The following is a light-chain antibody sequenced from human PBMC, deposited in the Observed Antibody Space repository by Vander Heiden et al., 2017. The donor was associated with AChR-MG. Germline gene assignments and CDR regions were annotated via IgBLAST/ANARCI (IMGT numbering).Light chain of an antibody. CDR2: DVS. CDR3: SSYTSSSTLDV. V-gene: IGLV2-14*04. Sequence: PGQSITISCTGTSSDVGGYNYVSWYQQHPGKAPKLMIYDVSNRPSGVSNRFSGSKSGNTASLTISGLQAEDEADDYCSSYTSSSTLDVFGTGTKVTV. J-gene: IGLJ1*01. CDR1: SSDVGGYNY.